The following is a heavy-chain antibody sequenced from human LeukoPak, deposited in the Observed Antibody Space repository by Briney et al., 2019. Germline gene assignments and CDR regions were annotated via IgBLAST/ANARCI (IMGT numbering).Heavy chain of an antibody. V-gene: IGHV1-69*05. CDR3: AREGQSRLPYFDY. Sequence: SVKVSCKASGGTFSSYAISWVRQAPGQGLEWMGGTIPIFGTANYAQKFQGRVTITTDESTSTAYMELSSLRSEDTAVYYCAREGQSRLPYFDYWGQGTLVTVSS. CDR1: GGTFSSYA. CDR2: TIPIFGTA. J-gene: IGHJ4*02. D-gene: IGHD2-15*01.